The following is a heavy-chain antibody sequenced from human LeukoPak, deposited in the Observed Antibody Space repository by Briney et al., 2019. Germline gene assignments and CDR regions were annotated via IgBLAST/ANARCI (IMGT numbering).Heavy chain of an antibody. V-gene: IGHV1-24*01. J-gene: IGHJ3*02. CDR3: ATVGIAARLDAFDI. CDR1: GYTFTGYY. CDR2: FDPEDGET. D-gene: IGHD6-6*01. Sequence: ASVKVSCKASGYTFTGYYMHWVRQAPGKGLEWMGGFDPEDGETIYAQKFQGRVTMTEDTSTDTAYMELSSLRSEDTAVYYCATVGIAARLDAFDIWGQGTVVTVSS.